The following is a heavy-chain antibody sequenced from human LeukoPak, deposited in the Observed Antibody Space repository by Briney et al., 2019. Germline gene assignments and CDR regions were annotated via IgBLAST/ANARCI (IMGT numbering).Heavy chain of an antibody. D-gene: IGHD4-17*01. V-gene: IGHV1-18*01. J-gene: IGHJ4*02. CDR1: GYSFSIYG. CDR3: ARCGAAVTTHFSH. Sequence: ASVKVSCKASGYSFSIYGITWARQAPGQGLEYLGWISASDGTTNYAQKVQDRVTMTTDTSTSTAYLELRSLRSEDTAVYYCARCGAAVTTHFSHWGQRTLVTVSS. CDR2: ISASDGTT.